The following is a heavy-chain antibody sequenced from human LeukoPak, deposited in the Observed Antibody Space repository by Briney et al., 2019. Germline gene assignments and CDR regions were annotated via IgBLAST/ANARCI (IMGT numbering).Heavy chain of an antibody. CDR2: ISGSGGST. D-gene: IGHD6-6*01. Sequence: PGGSLRLSCAASGFTFSSYSMNWVRQAPGKGLEWVSAISGSGGSTYYADSVKGRFTISRDNSKNTLYLQMNSLRAEDTAVYYCAKDRIAARPGGTFDYWGQGTLVTVSS. CDR3: AKDRIAARPGGTFDY. CDR1: GFTFSSYS. J-gene: IGHJ4*02. V-gene: IGHV3-23*01.